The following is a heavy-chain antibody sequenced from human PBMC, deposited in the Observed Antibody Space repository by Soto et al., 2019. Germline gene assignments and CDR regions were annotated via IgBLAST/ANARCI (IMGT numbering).Heavy chain of an antibody. D-gene: IGHD5-12*01. CDR2: INPNSGGT. CDR1: GYTFTGYY. CDR3: ARDIRYSGYENYFDS. Sequence: ASVQVTCKASGYTFTGYYMHWVRQAPGQGLEWMGWINPNSGGTNYAQKFQGRVTMTRDTSISTAYMELSRLRSDDTAVYYCARDIRYSGYENYFDSWGQGTLVTVSS. J-gene: IGHJ4*02. V-gene: IGHV1-2*02.